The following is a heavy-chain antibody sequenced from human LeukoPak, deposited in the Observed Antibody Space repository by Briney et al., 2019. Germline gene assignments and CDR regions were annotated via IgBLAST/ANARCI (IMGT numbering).Heavy chain of an antibody. D-gene: IGHD6-6*01. CDR2: IYPGDSDT. CDR3: ARWPTGSSSSYFDY. Sequence: GESLKISFKGSGXSFTSYWIGWVRQMPGKGLEWMGIIYPGDSDTAYSPSFQGQVTISADKSISTAYLQWSSLKASDTAMYYCARWPTGSSSSYFDYWGQGALVTVSS. CDR1: GXSFTSYW. V-gene: IGHV5-51*01. J-gene: IGHJ4*02.